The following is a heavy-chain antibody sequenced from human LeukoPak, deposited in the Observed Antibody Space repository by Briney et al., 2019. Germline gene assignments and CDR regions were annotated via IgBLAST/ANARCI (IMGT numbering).Heavy chain of an antibody. V-gene: IGHV3-23*01. CDR3: ARGPYDSSGSYFDY. J-gene: IGHJ4*02. D-gene: IGHD3-22*01. CDR2: ISAGGGT. CDR1: GFTFSSYA. Sequence: GGSLRLSCSASGFTFSSYAMNWVRQAPGKGLEWVSGISAGGGTYYADSVKGQFTISRDNSKNMLYLQMNSLRAEDTAVYYCARGPYDSSGSYFDYWGQGTLVTVSS.